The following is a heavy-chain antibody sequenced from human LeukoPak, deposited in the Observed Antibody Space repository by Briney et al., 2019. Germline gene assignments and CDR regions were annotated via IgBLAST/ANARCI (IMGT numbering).Heavy chain of an antibody. D-gene: IGHD5-24*01. CDR2: IYYSGTT. J-gene: IGHJ4*02. Sequence: SETLSLTCTVSGGSISAYYWSWIRHPPGKGLEGIGYIYYSGTTNYNPSLKSRVTISVDTSKNQFYLKLSSVTAADTAVYYCARGEMASGYYFDYWGQGTLVTVSS. CDR3: ARGEMASGYYFDY. V-gene: IGHV4-59*01. CDR1: GGSISAYY.